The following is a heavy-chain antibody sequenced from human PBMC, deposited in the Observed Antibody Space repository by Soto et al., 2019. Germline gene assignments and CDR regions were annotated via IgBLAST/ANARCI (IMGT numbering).Heavy chain of an antibody. D-gene: IGHD4-4*01. J-gene: IGHJ4*02. CDR1: GFTFSSYA. CDR2: ISYDGSNK. V-gene: IGHV3-30-3*01. CDR3: ARDHDMDYRRFDY. Sequence: QVQLVESGGGVVQPGRSLRLSCAASGFTFSSYAMHWVRQAPGKGLEWVAVISYDGSNKYYADSVKGRFTISRDNSKNTLYLQMNSLRAEDTAVYYWARDHDMDYRRFDYWGQGTLVTVSS.